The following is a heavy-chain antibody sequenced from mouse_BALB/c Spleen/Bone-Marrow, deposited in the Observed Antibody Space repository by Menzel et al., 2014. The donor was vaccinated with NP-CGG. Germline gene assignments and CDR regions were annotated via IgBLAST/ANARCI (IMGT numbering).Heavy chain of an antibody. J-gene: IGHJ2*01. CDR1: GYSFTGYF. CDR2: INPYNGDT. V-gene: IGHV1-20*02. Sequence: VQLKQSGPELVKPGASVKISCKASGYSFTGYFMNWVMQSHGKSLEWIGRINPYNGDTFYNQKFKGKATLTVDKSSSTAHMKLRSLASKDSADYYCARDYYDYDFDYWGQGATLTVSS. CDR3: ARDYYDYDFDY. D-gene: IGHD2-4*01.